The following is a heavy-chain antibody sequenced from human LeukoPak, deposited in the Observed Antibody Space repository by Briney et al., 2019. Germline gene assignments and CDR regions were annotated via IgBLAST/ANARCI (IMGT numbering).Heavy chain of an antibody. V-gene: IGHV4-4*09. CDR3: ARGYCSSTSCHYYYMDV. D-gene: IGHD2-2*01. CDR1: GGSISSYY. CDR2: IYTSGST. Sequence: PSETLSLTCTVSGGSISSYYWSWIRQPPGKGLEWIGYIYTSGSTNYNPSLKSRVTISVGTSKNQFSLKLSSVTAADTAVHYCARGYCSSTSCHYYYMDVWGKGTTVTVSS. J-gene: IGHJ6*03.